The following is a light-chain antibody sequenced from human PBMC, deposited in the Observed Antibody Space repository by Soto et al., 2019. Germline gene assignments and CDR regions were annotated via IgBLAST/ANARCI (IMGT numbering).Light chain of an antibody. CDR3: HKYDSWT. V-gene: IGKV3D-15*01. CDR2: GAS. Sequence: EVVMTQSPATLPVSPGERATLSCRASQSVSSNLAWYQQKPGQAPRLLIYGASSRATGIPDRFSGSGSGTEFTLTISRIETEDFAVYYCHKYDSWTFGQGTKVDIK. CDR1: QSVSSN. J-gene: IGKJ1*01.